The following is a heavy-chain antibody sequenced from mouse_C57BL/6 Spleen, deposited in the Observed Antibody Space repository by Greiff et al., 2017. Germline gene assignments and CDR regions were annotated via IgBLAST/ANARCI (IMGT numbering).Heavy chain of an antibody. J-gene: IGHJ4*01. CDR2: IYPGDGDT. CDR1: GYAFSSSW. D-gene: IGHD1-1*01. CDR3: ARGVTTVVARAMDY. Sequence: VKLMESGPELVKPGASVKISCKASGYAFSSSWMNWVKQRPGKGLEWIGRIYPGDGDTNYNGKFKGKATLTADKSSSTAYMQLSSLTSEDSAVYFCARGVTTVVARAMDYWGQGTSVTVSS. V-gene: IGHV1-82*01.